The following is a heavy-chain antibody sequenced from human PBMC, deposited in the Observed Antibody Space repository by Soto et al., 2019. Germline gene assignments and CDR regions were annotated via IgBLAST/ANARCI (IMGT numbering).Heavy chain of an antibody. D-gene: IGHD3-16*02. CDR1: GGSISRGGYY. V-gene: IGHV4-31*03. CDR2: IRYDGRT. CDR3: ARNSHLGDLSLGY. Sequence: QVQLQESGPGLVKPSQTLSLTCTVSGGSISRGGYYWSWIRHYPGKGLEWIGYIRYDGRTYYDLSLKIRSTMSVDTSKNEFALNLNSVTAADTAVYHCARNSHLGDLSLGYWGQGILVSVSS. J-gene: IGHJ4*02.